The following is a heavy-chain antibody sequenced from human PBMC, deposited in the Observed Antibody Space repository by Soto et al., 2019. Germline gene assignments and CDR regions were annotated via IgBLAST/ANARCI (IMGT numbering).Heavy chain of an antibody. CDR3: ARDLISSSWRYFDY. CDR1: GGTFSSYA. V-gene: IGHV1-69*01. Sequence: QVQLVQSGAEVKKPGSSVKVSCKASGGTFSSYAISWVRQAPGQGLEWMGGIIPIFGTANYAQKFQGRVTITADESTSTAYMERCSLRSADTAVYYCARDLISSSWRYFDYWGQGTLVTVSS. J-gene: IGHJ4*02. CDR2: IIPIFGTA. D-gene: IGHD6-13*01.